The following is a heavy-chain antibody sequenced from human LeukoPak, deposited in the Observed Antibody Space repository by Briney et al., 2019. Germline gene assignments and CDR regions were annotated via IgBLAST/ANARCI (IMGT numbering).Heavy chain of an antibody. D-gene: IGHD3-9*01. Sequence: SETLSLTCTVSGYSISSGYYWGWIRQPPGKGLEWIGSIYHSGSTYYNPSLKSRVTISVDTSKNQFSLKLSSVTAADTAVYYCARSPLPLDYDILTGYPRVNWFDPWGQGTLVTVSS. CDR1: GYSISSGYY. CDR3: ARSPLPLDYDILTGYPRVNWFDP. J-gene: IGHJ5*02. V-gene: IGHV4-38-2*02. CDR2: IYHSGST.